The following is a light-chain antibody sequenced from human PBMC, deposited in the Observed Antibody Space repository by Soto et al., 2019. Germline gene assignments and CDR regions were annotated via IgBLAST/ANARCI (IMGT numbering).Light chain of an antibody. CDR2: GNN. CDR3: HSYDSSLSGWV. V-gene: IGLV1-40*01. Sequence: QSVLTQPPSVSGAPGQRVTISCTGSSSNIGAGYDVHWYQHQSGTAPRLIIYGNNKRPSGVPARFSGSLSGTSVSLAITGLQAEDEADYYCHSYDSSLSGWVFGGGTKLTVL. CDR1: SSNIGAGYD. J-gene: IGLJ3*02.